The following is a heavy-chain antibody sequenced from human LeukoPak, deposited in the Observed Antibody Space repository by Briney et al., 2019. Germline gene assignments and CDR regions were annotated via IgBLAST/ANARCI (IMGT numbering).Heavy chain of an antibody. CDR2: TYYRSKWYN. D-gene: IGHD6-19*01. J-gene: IGHJ4*02. V-gene: IGHV6-1*01. CDR1: GDSVSSNNGA. CDR3: ARDLGNTGWYTFDY. Sequence: SQTLSLTCDISGDSVSSNNGAWNWIRQSPSRGLEWLGRTYYRSKWYNDYAGSLNGRITISPDTSKNQFSLHLTSVTSEDTAVYYCARDLGNTGWYTFDYWGQGILVTVSS.